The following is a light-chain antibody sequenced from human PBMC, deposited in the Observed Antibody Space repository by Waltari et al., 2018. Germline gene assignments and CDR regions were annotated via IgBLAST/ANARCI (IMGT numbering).Light chain of an antibody. CDR1: QGIRNW. CDR3: MQALQTPGT. J-gene: IGKJ5*01. CDR2: GAT. V-gene: IGKV1-12*01. Sequence: DIQLTQSPSSVSASVGDRVTITCRASQGIRNWLAWYQQKPGKAPKLLIFGATTLQSGVPSRFSVSGSGTDFTLKISRVEAEDVGVFYCMQALQTPGTFGQGTRLEIK.